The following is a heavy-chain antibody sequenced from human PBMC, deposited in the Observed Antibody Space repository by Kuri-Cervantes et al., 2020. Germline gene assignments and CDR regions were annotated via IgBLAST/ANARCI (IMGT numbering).Heavy chain of an antibody. D-gene: IGHD3-16*02. CDR1: GFTVSSNY. CDR3: AKGDGTYYDYVWGSYRQDYFDY. CDR2: IYSGGST. V-gene: IGHV3-53*01. J-gene: IGHJ4*02. Sequence: GESLKISCAASGFTVSSNYMSWGRQAPGKGLEGVSVIYSGGSTYYADSVKGRFTISRENSKNTLYLQMNSPRAEDTAVYYCAKGDGTYYDYVWGSYRQDYFDYWGQGTLVTVSS.